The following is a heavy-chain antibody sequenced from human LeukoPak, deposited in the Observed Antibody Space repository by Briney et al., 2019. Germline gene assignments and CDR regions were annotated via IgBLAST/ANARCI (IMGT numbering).Heavy chain of an antibody. J-gene: IGHJ4*02. CDR1: GVSISSTSYY. CDR2: ISYSGTT. V-gene: IGHV4-39*07. Sequence: SETLSLTCTVSGVSISSTSYYWGWIRQPPGKGLEWIGSISYSGTTYYNPSLKSRVTISVDTSKNQFSLKLNSVTAADTAVYYCARDPDFWSGYYNFDYWGQGTLVTVSS. D-gene: IGHD3-3*01. CDR3: ARDPDFWSGYYNFDY.